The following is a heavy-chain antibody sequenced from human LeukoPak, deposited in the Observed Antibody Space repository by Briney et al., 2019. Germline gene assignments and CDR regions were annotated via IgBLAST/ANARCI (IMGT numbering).Heavy chain of an antibody. J-gene: IGHJ3*02. D-gene: IGHD3-10*02. CDR2: IYYSGST. CDR1: GGSISSGDYY. Sequence: SQTLSLTCTVSGGSISSGDYYWSWIRQPPGKGREWIGYIYYSGSTYYNPSLKSRVTISVDTSKNQFSLKLSSVTAADTVVYYCARECPSMFDAFDIWGQGTMVTVSS. V-gene: IGHV4-30-4*08. CDR3: ARECPSMFDAFDI.